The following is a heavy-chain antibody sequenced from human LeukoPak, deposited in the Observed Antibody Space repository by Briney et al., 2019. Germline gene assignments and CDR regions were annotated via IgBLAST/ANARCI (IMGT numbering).Heavy chain of an antibody. J-gene: IGHJ4*02. Sequence: PGGSLRLSCAASGFPFSRYAMSWVRQTPERGLEWVSVISGSDGSRYYADSVKGRFTISRDNSKNTLRLQMDSLRDEDTAIYYCAKRVQPNAGPFHFWGQGTLASVSS. CDR3: AKRVQPNAGPFHF. V-gene: IGHV3-23*01. CDR1: GFPFSRYA. D-gene: IGHD3-10*01. CDR2: ISGSDGSR.